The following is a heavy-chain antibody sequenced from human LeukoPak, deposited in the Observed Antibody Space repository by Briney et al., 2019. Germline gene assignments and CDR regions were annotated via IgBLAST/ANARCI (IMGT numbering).Heavy chain of an antibody. D-gene: IGHD1-26*01. Sequence: GGSLRLSCAASGFTFTTYWMHWVRQAPGKGLVWVSHINSDGSITSYADSVKGRFTISRDNAKNTLYLQMNSLRAEDTAVYYCARDWYGIVGATTATDAFDIWGQGTMVTVSS. CDR1: GFTFTTYW. J-gene: IGHJ3*02. CDR3: ARDWYGIVGATTATDAFDI. CDR2: INSDGSIT. V-gene: IGHV3-74*01.